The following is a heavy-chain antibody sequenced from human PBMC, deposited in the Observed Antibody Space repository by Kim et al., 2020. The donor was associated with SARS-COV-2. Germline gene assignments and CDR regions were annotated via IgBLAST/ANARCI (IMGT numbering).Heavy chain of an antibody. J-gene: IGHJ5*02. CDR3: ARDGIAAAGTGWFDP. Sequence: PSLKSRVTISVDTSKNQFSLKLSSVTAADTAVYYCARDGIAAAGTGWFDPWGQGTLVTVSS. V-gene: IGHV4-30-2*04. D-gene: IGHD6-13*01.